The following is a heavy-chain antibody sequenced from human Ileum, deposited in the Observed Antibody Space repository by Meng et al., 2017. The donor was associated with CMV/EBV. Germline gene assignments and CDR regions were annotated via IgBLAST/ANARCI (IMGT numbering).Heavy chain of an antibody. Sequence: GGSLRLSCAASEFTISSYWMSWVRQAPGKGLEWVANIKQDGSEKYYVDSVKGRFTIYRDNAKNSVYLQMNSLRAEDTALYYCARCNTAVPGGDYWGQGTLVTVSS. D-gene: IGHD6-19*01. V-gene: IGHV3-7*01. J-gene: IGHJ4*02. CDR2: IKQDGSEK. CDR1: EFTISSYW. CDR3: ARCNTAVPGGDY.